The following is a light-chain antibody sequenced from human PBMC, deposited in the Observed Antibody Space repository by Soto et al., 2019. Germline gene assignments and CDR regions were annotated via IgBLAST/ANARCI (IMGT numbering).Light chain of an antibody. Sequence: QSALTQPASVSGSPGQSITITCTVTSSDVGGYNYVSWYQHHPGKAPKLIIYEVSNRPSGVSNRFSGSKSGNTASLTISGLQAEDESDYYCSSYTSSSIPYVFGTGTKLTVL. J-gene: IGLJ1*01. CDR1: SSDVGGYNY. CDR2: EVS. CDR3: SSYTSSSIPYV. V-gene: IGLV2-14*01.